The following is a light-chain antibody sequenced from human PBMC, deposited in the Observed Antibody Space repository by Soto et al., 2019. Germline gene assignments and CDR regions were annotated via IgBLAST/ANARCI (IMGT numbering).Light chain of an antibody. CDR2: DAS. CDR1: QSISSY. CDR3: QQYETFSGT. Sequence: DIQMTQSPSSLSASVGDRVTITCRASQSISSYLNWYQQKPGKAPKLLIYDASALPRGVPSRFSGSGYGTKSTLTIASLQPDDFATYYCQQYETFSGTFGPGTKVDIK. V-gene: IGKV1-5*01. J-gene: IGKJ1*01.